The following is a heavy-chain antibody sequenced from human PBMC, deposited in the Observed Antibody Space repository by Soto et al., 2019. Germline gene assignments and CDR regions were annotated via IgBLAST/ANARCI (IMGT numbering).Heavy chain of an antibody. CDR2: ISNGGDYI. J-gene: IGHJ4*02. D-gene: IGHD3-3*02. Sequence: EVQVVESGGGLVKPGGSLRLSCTASGSPFSTYGMNWVRQAPGKGLEWISSISNGGDYIYYADSVQARFTISRDNAKNSLYLQMNSLRAADTAVYFCARDESAGSSIRYWGQGTLVTVSS. V-gene: IGHV3-21*01. CDR1: GSPFSTYG. CDR3: ARDESAGSSIRY.